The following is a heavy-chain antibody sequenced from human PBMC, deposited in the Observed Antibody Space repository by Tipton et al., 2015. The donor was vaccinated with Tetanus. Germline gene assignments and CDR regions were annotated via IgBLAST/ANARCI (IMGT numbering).Heavy chain of an antibody. CDR1: GFTFSSYG. Sequence: SLRLSCAASGFTFSSYGMHWVRQAPGKGLEWVAVISYDGSNKYYADSVKGRFTISRDNSKNTLYLQMNSLRAEDTAVYYCAKGDSSGWYGGFDYWGQGTLVTVSS. V-gene: IGHV3-30*18. D-gene: IGHD6-19*01. J-gene: IGHJ4*02. CDR3: AKGDSSGWYGGFDY. CDR2: ISYDGSNK.